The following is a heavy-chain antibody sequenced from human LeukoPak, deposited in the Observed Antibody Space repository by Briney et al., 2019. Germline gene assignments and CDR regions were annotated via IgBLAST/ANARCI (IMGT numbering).Heavy chain of an antibody. CDR1: GFTFSNYG. V-gene: IGHV3-30*02. J-gene: IGHJ4*02. Sequence: GGSLRLSCAASGFTFSNYGMHWVRQAPGKGLEWVAFIRYDGRNKYYADSVKGRFTISGDNSKNTLYLQMNSLRAEDTAVYYCAKDKTYYYDSSGYVLDYWGQGTLVTVSS. CDR2: IRYDGRNK. D-gene: IGHD3-22*01. CDR3: AKDKTYYYDSSGYVLDY.